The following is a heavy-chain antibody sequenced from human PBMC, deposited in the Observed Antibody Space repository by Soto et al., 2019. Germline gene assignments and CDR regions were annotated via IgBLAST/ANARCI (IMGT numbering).Heavy chain of an antibody. Sequence: PGGSLRLSCGASGFTFSIYWMTWVRQAPGKGLEWVANIRKDGSGKNYVDSVKGRFTISRDNARNSLYLQMNSLRAEDTAVYYCAGGSGYYYWDDYWGQGTLVTVS. D-gene: IGHD3-22*01. J-gene: IGHJ4*02. V-gene: IGHV3-7*01. CDR2: IRKDGSGK. CDR3: AGGSGYYYWDDY. CDR1: GFTFSIYW.